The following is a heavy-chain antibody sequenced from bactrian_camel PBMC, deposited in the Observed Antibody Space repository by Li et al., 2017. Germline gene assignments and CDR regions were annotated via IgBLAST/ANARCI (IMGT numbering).Heavy chain of an antibody. Sequence: QLVESGGESVQAGGSLRLSCAASGVIYGADCRAWFRQAPGKEREGIAVICTPNSATYYADSVKGRFTISQDVAQNTLHLQMNSLKPEDTVMYYCALVPLMSYEALLRSCRAERTDFRYSGQGTQVTVS. J-gene: IGHJ6*01. CDR1: GVIYGADC. CDR3: ALVPLMSYEALLRSCRAERTDFRY. V-gene: IGHV3S6*01. D-gene: IGHD3*01. CDR2: ICTPNSAT.